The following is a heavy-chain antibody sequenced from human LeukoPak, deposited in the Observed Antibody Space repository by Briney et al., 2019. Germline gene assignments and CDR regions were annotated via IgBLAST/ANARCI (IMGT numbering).Heavy chain of an antibody. CDR1: GGSFSGYY. CDR3: ARGRWFDP. Sequence: PSETLSLTCAVYGGSFSGYYWSWIRQPPGKGLEWIGEINHSGSTNYNPSLRSRVTISVDTSKNQFSLKLSSVTAADTAVYYCARGRWFDPWGQGTLVTVSS. CDR2: INHSGST. J-gene: IGHJ5*02. V-gene: IGHV4-34*01.